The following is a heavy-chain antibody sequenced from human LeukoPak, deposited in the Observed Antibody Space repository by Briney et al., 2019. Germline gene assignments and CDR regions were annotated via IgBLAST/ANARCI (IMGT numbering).Heavy chain of an antibody. V-gene: IGHV1-69*05. D-gene: IGHD2-15*01. Sequence: SVKVSCKASGGTFSSYAISWVRQAPGQGLERMGGIIPIFGTANYAQKFQGRVTITTDESTSTAYMELSSLRSEDTAVYYCARDDCSGGSCFGYWGQGTLVTVSS. CDR2: IIPIFGTA. J-gene: IGHJ4*02. CDR1: GGTFSSYA. CDR3: ARDDCSGGSCFGY.